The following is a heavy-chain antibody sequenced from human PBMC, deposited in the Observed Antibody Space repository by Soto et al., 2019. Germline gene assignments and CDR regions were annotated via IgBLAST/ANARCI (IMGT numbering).Heavy chain of an antibody. CDR3: ATRHPSGYDLGAFDI. V-gene: IGHV5-51*01. Sequence: GESLKISCKGSGYSFTSYWIGWVRQMPGKGLEWMGIIYPGDSDTRYSPSFQGQVTISADKSISTAYLQWSSLKASDTAMYYCATRHPSGYDLGAFDIWGQGTMVTVSS. CDR1: GYSFTSYW. CDR2: IYPGDSDT. D-gene: IGHD5-12*01. J-gene: IGHJ3*02.